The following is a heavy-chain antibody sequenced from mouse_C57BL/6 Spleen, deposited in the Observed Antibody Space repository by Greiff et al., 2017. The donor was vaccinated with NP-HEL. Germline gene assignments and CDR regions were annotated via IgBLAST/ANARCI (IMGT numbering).Heavy chain of an antibody. Sequence: QVQLQQPGAELVRPGTSVKLSCKASGYTFTSYWMHWVKQRPGQGLEWIGVIDPSDSYTNYNQKFKGKATLTVDTSSSTAYMQLSSLTSEDAAVYYCARGGSSGYVGFAYWGQGTLVTVSA. CDR2: IDPSDSYT. CDR3: ARGGSSGYVGFAY. V-gene: IGHV1-59*01. D-gene: IGHD3-2*02. CDR1: GYTFTSYW. J-gene: IGHJ3*01.